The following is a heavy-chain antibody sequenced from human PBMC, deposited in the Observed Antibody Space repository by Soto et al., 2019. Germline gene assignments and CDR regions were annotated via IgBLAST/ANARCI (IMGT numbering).Heavy chain of an antibody. V-gene: IGHV4-4*07. CDR3: ARGQRFSDWFDP. CDR1: GGSMSSYY. Sequence: NPSETLSLTCTVSGGSMSSYYWTWIRQPAGKGLEWIGRVYSSGGTHYNPSLKSRVTISLDTSKNQFSLRLLSVTDADTAVYYCARGQRFSDWFDPWGQGTLVTAPQ. CDR2: VYSSGGT. D-gene: IGHD3-3*01. J-gene: IGHJ5*02.